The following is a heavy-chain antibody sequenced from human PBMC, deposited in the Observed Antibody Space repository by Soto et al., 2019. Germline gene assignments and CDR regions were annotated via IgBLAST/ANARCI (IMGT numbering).Heavy chain of an antibody. CDR2: IYRSGGT. Sequence: QVQLHESGPGLVKPSETLSLTCTVSGDSISSHYWSWIRQPPVKGLEWIGHIYRSGGTRYNPSLRSRVTISVDTSKNQFSLKLRSVTAADTAVYYCAKNVAVAGFCLDPWGQGILVTVSS. V-gene: IGHV4-59*11. CDR1: GDSISSHY. J-gene: IGHJ5*02. CDR3: AKNVAVAGFCLDP. D-gene: IGHD6-19*01.